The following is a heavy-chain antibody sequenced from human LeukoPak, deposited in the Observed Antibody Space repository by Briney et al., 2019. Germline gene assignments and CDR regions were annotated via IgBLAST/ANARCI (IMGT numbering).Heavy chain of an antibody. J-gene: IGHJ4*02. Sequence: SETLSLTCTVFGGSFSGYYWSWIRQPPDKGLEWIGEINPSGSTNYNPSLKTRVTISTDTSKNHFSLNLNSVAAADTGVYYCVRGSRVYCGGDCYYYWGQGTLVTVSS. CDR2: INPSGST. CDR3: VRGSRVYCGGDCYYY. CDR1: GGSFSGYY. V-gene: IGHV4-34*01. D-gene: IGHD2-21*02.